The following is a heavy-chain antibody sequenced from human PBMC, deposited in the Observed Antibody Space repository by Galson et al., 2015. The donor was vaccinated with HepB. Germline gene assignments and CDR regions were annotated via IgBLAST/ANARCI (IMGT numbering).Heavy chain of an antibody. J-gene: IGHJ5*02. CDR1: GYTFTSYA. CDR3: ARGPLWRGWFDP. V-gene: IGHV1-3*01. CDR2: INAGNGNT. D-gene: IGHD3-3*01. Sequence: SVKVSCKASGYTFTSYAMHWVRQAPGQRLEWMGWINAGNGNTKYSQKFQGRVTITRDTSASTAYMELSSLRSEDTAVYYCARGPLWRGWFDPWGQGTLVTVSS.